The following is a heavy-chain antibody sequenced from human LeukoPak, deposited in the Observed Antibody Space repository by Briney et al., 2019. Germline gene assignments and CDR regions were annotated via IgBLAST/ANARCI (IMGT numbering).Heavy chain of an antibody. CDR1: GFTFSSYA. CDR2: ISGSAGYT. CDR3: ARYSGSYSLYYYYMDV. V-gene: IGHV3-23*01. Sequence: SGGSLRLSCAASGFTFSSYAMSWVRQAPGKGLQWVSAISGSAGYTYYADSVKGRFTISRDNAKNSLYLQMNSLRAEDTAVYYCARYSGSYSLYYYYMDVWGKGTTVTISS. J-gene: IGHJ6*03. D-gene: IGHD1-26*01.